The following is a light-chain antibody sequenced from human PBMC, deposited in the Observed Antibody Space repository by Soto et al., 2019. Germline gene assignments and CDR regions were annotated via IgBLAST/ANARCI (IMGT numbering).Light chain of an antibody. CDR1: QSISSW. Sequence: DIQMTQSPSTLSASVGDGVTSTCRASQSISSWLAWYQQKPGKAPKLLIYKASSLESGVPSRFSGSGSGTEFTLTISSLQPDDFATYYCQQYNSYWTFGQGTKVDIK. CDR2: KAS. V-gene: IGKV1-5*03. J-gene: IGKJ1*01. CDR3: QQYNSYWT.